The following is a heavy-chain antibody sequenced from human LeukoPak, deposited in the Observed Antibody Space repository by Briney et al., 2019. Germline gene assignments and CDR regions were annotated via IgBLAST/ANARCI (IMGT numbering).Heavy chain of an antibody. D-gene: IGHD6-13*01. V-gene: IGHV3-23*01. CDR2: ISGSGGST. CDR1: GFTFSSYA. CDR3: AKDSSPYSSSDDPIFDY. J-gene: IGHJ4*02. Sequence: PGGSLRLSCAASGFTFSSYAMSWVRQAPGKGLEWVSAISGSGGSTYYADSVKGRFTISRDNSKNTLYLQMNSLRAEDTAVYYCAKDSSPYSSSDDPIFDYWGQGTLVTVSS.